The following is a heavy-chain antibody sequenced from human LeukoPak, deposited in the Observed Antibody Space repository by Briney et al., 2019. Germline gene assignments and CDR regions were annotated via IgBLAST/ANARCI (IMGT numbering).Heavy chain of an antibody. Sequence: GSSVKVSCKASGGTFSSYAISWVRQAPGQGLDWMGGIIPIFGTANYAQKFQGRVTITADESTSTAYMELSSLRSEDTAVYYCARRGFGELLYFDYWGRGTLVTVSS. D-gene: IGHD3-10*01. CDR2: IIPIFGTA. J-gene: IGHJ4*02. CDR3: ARRGFGELLYFDY. V-gene: IGHV1-69*01. CDR1: GGTFSSYA.